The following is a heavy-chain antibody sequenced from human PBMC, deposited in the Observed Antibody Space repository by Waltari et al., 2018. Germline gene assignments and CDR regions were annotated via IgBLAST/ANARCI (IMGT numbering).Heavy chain of an antibody. D-gene: IGHD3-10*01. Sequence: QVQLQQWGAGLLKPSETLSLTCAVYGGSFSGYYWSWIRQPPGKGLEWIGEINHSGSTNYNPSLKSRVTISVDTSKNQFSLKLSSVTAEDTAVYYCARERMVRGVHPAPYYYYGMDVWGQGTTVTVSS. CDR1: GGSFSGYY. CDR3: ARERMVRGVHPAPYYYYGMDV. V-gene: IGHV4-34*01. CDR2: INHSGST. J-gene: IGHJ6*02.